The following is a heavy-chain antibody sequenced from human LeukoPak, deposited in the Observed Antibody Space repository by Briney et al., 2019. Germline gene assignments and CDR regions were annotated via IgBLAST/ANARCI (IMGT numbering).Heavy chain of an antibody. D-gene: IGHD4-17*01. V-gene: IGHV1-18*01. Sequence: ASVKVSCKASGYTFTSYDISWVRQAPGQGLEWMGWISAYNGNTNYAQKLQGRVTMTTDTSTSTAYMELRSLRSDDTAVYYCTRALVAYGDDDYWGQGTLVTVSS. CDR2: ISAYNGNT. CDR3: TRALVAYGDDDY. CDR1: GYTFTSYD. J-gene: IGHJ4*02.